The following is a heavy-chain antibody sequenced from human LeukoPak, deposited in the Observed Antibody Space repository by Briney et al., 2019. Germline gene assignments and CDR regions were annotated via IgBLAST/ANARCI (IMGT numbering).Heavy chain of an antibody. J-gene: IGHJ4*02. CDR3: ATSDGSYFDY. CDR1: GFTFSSYE. CDR2: ISSSGSTI. V-gene: IGHV3-48*03. Sequence: PGGSLRLSCAASGFTFSSYEMNWVRQAPGKGLEWVSYISSSGSTIYYADSLKGRFTISRDNSKNTLYLQMNSLRAEDTAVYYCATSDGSYFDYWGQGTLVTVSS. D-gene: IGHD1-1*01.